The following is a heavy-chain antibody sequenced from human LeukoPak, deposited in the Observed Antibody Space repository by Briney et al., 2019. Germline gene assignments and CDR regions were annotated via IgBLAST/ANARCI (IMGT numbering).Heavy chain of an antibody. J-gene: IGHJ4*02. CDR1: GFTVSSNY. V-gene: IGHV3-66*01. Sequence: GGSLRLSCAASGFTVSSNYMSWVRQAPGKGLEWVSVIYTGGSTYYADSVKGRFTISRDNSKNTLYLQMNNLRAEDTAVYYCAKDPFGFYSSSGQIDYWGQGTLVTVS. CDR2: IYTGGST. D-gene: IGHD6-13*01. CDR3: AKDPFGFYSSSGQIDY.